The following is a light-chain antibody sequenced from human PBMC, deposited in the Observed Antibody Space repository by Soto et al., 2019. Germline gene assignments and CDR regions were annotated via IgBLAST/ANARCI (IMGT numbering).Light chain of an antibody. CDR1: SSDVGGSNF. J-gene: IGLJ1*01. Sequence: QSGLTQPASVSASPGQSITISCTGTSSDVGGSNFVSWYQQHPGKPTKLIIYDVDTRPSGGSNRFSGSKSGSTASLIISRLQTEDEADYYIVSFTSRRTYVFGSGTKLTVL. V-gene: IGLV2-14*03. CDR2: DVD. CDR3: VSFTSRRTYV.